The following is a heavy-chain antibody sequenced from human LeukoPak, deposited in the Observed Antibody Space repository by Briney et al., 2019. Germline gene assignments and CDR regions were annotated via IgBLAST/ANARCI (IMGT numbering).Heavy chain of an antibody. CDR1: GYTFTGYY. CDR2: INPNSGGT. CDR3: FPWAATLVVY. V-gene: IGHV1-2*02. J-gene: IGHJ4*02. Sequence: ASVKVSCKASGYTFTGYYVHWVRQAPGQGLEWMGWINPNSGGTNYAQKFQGRVTMTRDTSISTAYMELSRLRSDDTAVYYCFPWAATLVVYWGQGTLVTVSS. D-gene: IGHD2-15*01.